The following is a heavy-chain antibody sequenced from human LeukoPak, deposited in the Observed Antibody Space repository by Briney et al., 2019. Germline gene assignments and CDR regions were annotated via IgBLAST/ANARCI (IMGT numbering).Heavy chain of an antibody. V-gene: IGHV3-30*02. CDR2: IRYDGSNK. D-gene: IGHD3-22*01. CDR3: ARAYYYDSSGYYLYYFDY. J-gene: IGHJ4*02. CDR1: GFTFSSYG. Sequence: GGSLRLSCAASGFTFSSYGMHWVRQAPGKGLEWVAFIRYDGSNKYYADSVKGRFTISRDNSKNTLYLQMNSLRAEDTAVYYCARAYYYDSSGYYLYYFDYWGQGTLVTVSS.